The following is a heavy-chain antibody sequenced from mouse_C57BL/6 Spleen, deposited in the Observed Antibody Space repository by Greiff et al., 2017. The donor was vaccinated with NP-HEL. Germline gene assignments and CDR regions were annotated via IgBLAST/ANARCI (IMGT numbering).Heavy chain of an antibody. D-gene: IGHD1-2*01. CDR1: GFSLTSYA. CDR2: IWTGGGT. Sequence: VQVVESGPGLVAPSQSLSITCTVSGFSLTSYAISWVRQPPGKGLEWLGVIWTGGGTNYNSALKSRLSISKDNSNSQIFLKMNSLQTDDTARYYCARISSLLRFSPSFDYWGQGTTLTVSS. J-gene: IGHJ2*01. V-gene: IGHV2-9-1*01. CDR3: ARISSLLRFSPSFDY.